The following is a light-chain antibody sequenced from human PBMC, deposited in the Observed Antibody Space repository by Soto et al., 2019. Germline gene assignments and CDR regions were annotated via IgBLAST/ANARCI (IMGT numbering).Light chain of an antibody. Sequence: EIVLAQSPGTLSLSPGDRATLYCRASQSVSSINLAWYQQKRGQSPRLLIYGASSRATGIPDRFSGSGSGPDFTLTISRLEPEDFAVYSCQHYGSSPWTFGQGTKVDIK. CDR1: QSVSSIN. CDR2: GAS. CDR3: QHYGSSPWT. J-gene: IGKJ1*01. V-gene: IGKV3-20*01.